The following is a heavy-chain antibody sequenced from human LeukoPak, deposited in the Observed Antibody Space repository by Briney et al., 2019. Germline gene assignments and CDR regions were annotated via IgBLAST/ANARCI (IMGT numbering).Heavy chain of an antibody. CDR2: ISYDGSNK. CDR1: GFTFSSYA. J-gene: IGHJ4*02. CDR3: AREEFGKIYFDY. Sequence: GGSLRLSCAASGFTFSSYAMSWVRQAPGKGLEWVAVISYDGSNKYYADSVKGRFTISRDNSKNTLYLQMNSLRAEDTAVYYCAREEFGKIYFDYWGQGTLVTVSS. D-gene: IGHD3-10*01. V-gene: IGHV3-30-3*01.